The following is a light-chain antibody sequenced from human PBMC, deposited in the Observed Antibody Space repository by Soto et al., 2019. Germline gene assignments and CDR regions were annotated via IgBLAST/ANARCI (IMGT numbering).Light chain of an antibody. J-gene: IGKJ4*01. V-gene: IGKV1-5*03. CDR1: QSISSY. CDR3: QQYDTSPHT. CDR2: KAS. Sequence: IQMTLSPPTLSASIGASGTITSRASQSISSYLNWYQQRPGKAPKLLIYKASSLEGGVPSRFSGSGSGTEFSLTISSLQPDDFGTYYCQQYDTSPHTFGGGTKVDIK.